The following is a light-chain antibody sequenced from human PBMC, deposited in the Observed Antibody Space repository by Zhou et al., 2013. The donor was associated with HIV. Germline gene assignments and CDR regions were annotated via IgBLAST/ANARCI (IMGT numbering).Light chain of an antibody. CDR1: QSVDTY. CDR2: DAS. J-gene: IGKJ4*01. Sequence: EVLMTQSPVTLSVSPGGRATLSCRASQSVDTYLAWYQQRPGQPPRLLIYDASTRATGVPVRFSGSGSGTEFTLTIAGLQSEDVAVYYCQQYYSFPLTFGGGTKVEIK. V-gene: IGKV3-15*01. CDR3: QQYYSFPLT.